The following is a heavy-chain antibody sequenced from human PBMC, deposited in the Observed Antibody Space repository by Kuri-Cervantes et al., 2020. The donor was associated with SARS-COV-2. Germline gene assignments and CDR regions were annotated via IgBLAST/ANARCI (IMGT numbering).Heavy chain of an antibody. CDR3: ARQGSYYYDSSGYFFFDY. D-gene: IGHD3-22*01. CDR1: GGSFSGYY. V-gene: IGHV4-34*01. Sequence: ESLKISCAVYGGSFSGYYWSWIRQPPGKGLEWIGEINHSGSTNYNPSLKSRVTISVDTSKNQFSLKLSSVTAADTAVYYCARQGSYYYDSSGYFFFDYWGQGTLVTVSS. J-gene: IGHJ4*02. CDR2: INHSGST.